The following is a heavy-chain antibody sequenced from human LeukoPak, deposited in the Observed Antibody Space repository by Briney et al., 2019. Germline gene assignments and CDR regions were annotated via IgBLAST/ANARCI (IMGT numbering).Heavy chain of an antibody. CDR2: IKPDGSEK. J-gene: IGHJ4*02. Sequence: SWARQAPGKGPEWVADIKPDGSEKYYVDSVKGRFTISRDNAKNSVYLQMNSLRVEDTAVYHCARRVGSTGGNFDYWGQGTLDTVSS. V-gene: IGHV3-7*01. D-gene: IGHD5-24*01. CDR3: ARRVGSTGGNFDY.